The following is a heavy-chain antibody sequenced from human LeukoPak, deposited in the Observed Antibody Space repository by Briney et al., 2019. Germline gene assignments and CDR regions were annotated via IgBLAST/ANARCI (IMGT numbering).Heavy chain of an antibody. J-gene: IGHJ2*01. CDR3: AKRGSGSAHWYFDL. D-gene: IGHD2-15*01. Sequence: PSQTLSLTCTVSGGSISSGDYYWSWIRQPPGKGLEWIGYIYYSGSTYYNPSLKSRVTISVDTSKNQFSLKLSSVTAADTAVYYCAKRGSGSAHWYFDLWGRGTLVTVSS. CDR2: IYYSGST. CDR1: GGSISSGDYY. V-gene: IGHV4-30-4*01.